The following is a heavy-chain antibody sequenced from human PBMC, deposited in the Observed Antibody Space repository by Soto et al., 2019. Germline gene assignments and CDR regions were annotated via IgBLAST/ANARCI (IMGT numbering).Heavy chain of an antibody. Sequence: SETLSLTCAVSGGSISSGGYSWSWIRQPPGKGLEWIGYIYHSGSTYYNPSLKSRVTISVDRSKNQFSLKLSSVTAADTAVYYCARGGVTFGGVIVSDNWFDPWGQGTLVTISS. CDR1: GGSISSGGYS. J-gene: IGHJ5*02. CDR2: IYHSGST. CDR3: ARGGVTFGGVIVSDNWFDP. V-gene: IGHV4-30-2*01. D-gene: IGHD3-16*02.